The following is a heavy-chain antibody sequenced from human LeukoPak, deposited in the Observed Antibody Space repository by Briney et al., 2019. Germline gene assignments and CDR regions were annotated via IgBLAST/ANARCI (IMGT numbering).Heavy chain of an antibody. V-gene: IGHV1-2*06. Sequence: ASVKVSCKASGYTFTDYYVHWVRLVPGQGLEWMGRISPNSGATNYAEKFRGRVTMSRDTSINTVYMEMSSLRSDDTAVYYCARDLWGWGSDYLDYWGQGTLVTVSS. CDR1: GYTFTDYY. CDR3: ARDLWGWGSDYLDY. J-gene: IGHJ4*02. D-gene: IGHD4/OR15-4a*01. CDR2: ISPNSGAT.